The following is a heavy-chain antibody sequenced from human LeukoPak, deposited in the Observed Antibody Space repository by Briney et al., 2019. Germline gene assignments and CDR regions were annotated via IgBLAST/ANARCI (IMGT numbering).Heavy chain of an antibody. CDR1: GDSVSGNSAT. CDR2: TYYRSKWYN. CDR3: TRAGSYGYYRYSDL. D-gene: IGHD5-18*01. V-gene: IGHV6-1*01. J-gene: IGHJ2*01. Sequence: KDSQTLSLTCAISGDSVSGNSATWNWIRQSPSRGLEWLGRTYYRSKWYNDYAVSVKSRITINPDTSKNQFSLQLNSVTPEDTAVYYCTRAGSYGYYRYSDLWGRGTLVTVSS.